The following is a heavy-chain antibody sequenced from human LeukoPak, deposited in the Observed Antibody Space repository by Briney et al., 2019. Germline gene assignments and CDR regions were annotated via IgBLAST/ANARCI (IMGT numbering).Heavy chain of an antibody. J-gene: IGHJ4*02. D-gene: IGHD1-7*01. V-gene: IGHV4-39*01. CDR3: ARHHWNYYFDY. CDR2: IYYSGST. CDR1: GGSISSSSYY. Sequence: PSETLSLTCTVSGGSISSSSYYWGWIRQPPGKGLEWIGSIYYSGSTYYNPSLKSRVTISVDTSKNQFSLKLSSVTAADTAVYYCARHHWNYYFDYWGQGTLVTVSS.